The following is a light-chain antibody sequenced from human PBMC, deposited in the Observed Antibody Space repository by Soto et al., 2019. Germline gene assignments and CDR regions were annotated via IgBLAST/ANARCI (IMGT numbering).Light chain of an antibody. V-gene: IGLV2-14*01. CDR1: SSDVGDNNY. Sequence: QSALTQPASVSGSPGQSITISCTGTSSDVGDNNYVSWYQQHPGKAPKLMIYDVTHRPSGISNRFSGSKSGNTASLSISGLQAEDEADYYCSSYTSRSTLDVFGSGTKLTVL. J-gene: IGLJ1*01. CDR2: DVT. CDR3: SSYTSRSTLDV.